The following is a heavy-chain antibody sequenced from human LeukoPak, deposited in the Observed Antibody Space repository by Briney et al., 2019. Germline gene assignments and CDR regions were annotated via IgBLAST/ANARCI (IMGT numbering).Heavy chain of an antibody. Sequence: PGGSLRLSCAASGFNFSIEAMSWIRKIPGKGLDWVSGISRRGGTIYYADSVKGRFTISRDNAKNTLYLQMNSLRAEDTAVYYCARELPFDYWGQGTLVTVSS. V-gene: IGHV3-23*01. D-gene: IGHD2-15*01. CDR3: ARELPFDY. J-gene: IGHJ4*02. CDR2: ISRRGGTI. CDR1: GFNFSIEA.